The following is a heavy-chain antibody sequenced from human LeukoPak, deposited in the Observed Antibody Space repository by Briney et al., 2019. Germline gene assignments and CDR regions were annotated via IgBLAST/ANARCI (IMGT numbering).Heavy chain of an antibody. Sequence: SETLSLTCTVSGGSISSGDYYWSWIRQPPGKGLEWIGYINYSGSTFHYNPSLKSRVTISVDTSKNQFSLKLSSVTAADTAVYYCARVREWAGAFDIWGQGTMVTVSS. CDR1: GGSISSGDYY. D-gene: IGHD3-3*01. CDR3: ARVREWAGAFDI. J-gene: IGHJ3*02. V-gene: IGHV4-30-4*02. CDR2: INYSGST.